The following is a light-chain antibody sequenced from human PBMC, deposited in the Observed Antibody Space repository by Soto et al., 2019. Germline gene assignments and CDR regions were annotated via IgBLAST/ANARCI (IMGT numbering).Light chain of an antibody. CDR3: XQXXXXXLT. CDR1: QGISSW. Sequence: DIQMTQSPSSVSASVGDIFTITCLASQGISSWLAWYQQKPGKAPKLLIYAASSLQSGVPSRFSGSGSGTDFTLTISSLQPEDFAIYXXXQXXXXXLTFXGGNKVDIK. CDR2: AAS. V-gene: IGKV1-12*01. J-gene: IGKJ4*01.